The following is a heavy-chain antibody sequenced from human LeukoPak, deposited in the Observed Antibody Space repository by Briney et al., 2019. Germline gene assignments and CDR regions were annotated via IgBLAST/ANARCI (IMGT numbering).Heavy chain of an antibody. D-gene: IGHD3-3*02. Sequence: GGSLSLYCSASGFTFSSYAMLRVRPAQGKELEWMADISYDGSNKYYADPVKGRFTISRDNSKNTLYLQMNSLVAEYTAVYYCARGLPFFYWGQGTLVTVSS. V-gene: IGHV3-30-3*01. CDR1: GFTFSSYA. J-gene: IGHJ4*01. CDR3: ARGLPFFY. CDR2: ISYDGSNK.